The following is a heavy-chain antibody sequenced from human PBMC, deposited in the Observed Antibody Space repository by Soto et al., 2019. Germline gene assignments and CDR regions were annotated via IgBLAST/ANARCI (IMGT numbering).Heavy chain of an antibody. CDR3: ARSYSSGWYGIPTFDY. J-gene: IGHJ4*02. Sequence: PGGSLRLSCAASGFTVSSNYMSWVRQAPGKGLEWVSVIYSGGSTYYADSVKGRFTISRDNSKNTLYLQMNSLRAEDTAVYYCARSYSSGWYGIPTFDYWGQGTLVTVS. V-gene: IGHV3-53*01. CDR2: IYSGGST. D-gene: IGHD6-19*01. CDR1: GFTVSSNY.